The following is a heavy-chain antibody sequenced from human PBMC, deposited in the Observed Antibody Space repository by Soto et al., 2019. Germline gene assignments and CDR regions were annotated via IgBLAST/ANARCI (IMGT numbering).Heavy chain of an antibody. Sequence: SETLSLTCAVSGGSISSGGYSWSWIRQPPGKGLEWIGYIYHSGSTYYNPSLKSRVTISVDRSKNQFSLKLSSVTAADTAVYYCAGSIAVAGGVDYWGQGTLVTVS. J-gene: IGHJ4*02. CDR2: IYHSGST. V-gene: IGHV4-30-2*01. D-gene: IGHD6-19*01. CDR1: GGSISSGGYS. CDR3: AGSIAVAGGVDY.